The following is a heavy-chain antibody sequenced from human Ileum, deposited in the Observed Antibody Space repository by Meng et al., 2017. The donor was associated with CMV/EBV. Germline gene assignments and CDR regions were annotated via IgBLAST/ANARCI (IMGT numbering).Heavy chain of an antibody. J-gene: IGHJ4*02. CDR2: MNPNSGNT. Sequence: ASVPVSCQSSVYAFTRYGINWVRQATGQGLEWMGWMNPNSGNTGYAQKFQGRVNMTRNTSISTAYMELRSLRAEDTAVYYCARAIRGIAAAGTGDLYYFDYWGQGTLVTVSS. CDR1: VYAFTRYG. D-gene: IGHD6-13*01. CDR3: ARAIRGIAAAGTGDLYYFDY. V-gene: IGHV1-8*01.